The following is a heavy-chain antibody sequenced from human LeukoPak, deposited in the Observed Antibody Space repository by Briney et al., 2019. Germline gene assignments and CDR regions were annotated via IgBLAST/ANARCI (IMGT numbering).Heavy chain of an antibody. CDR1: GFIFSRFW. V-gene: IGHV3-7*01. J-gene: IGHJ5*02. CDR3: ASWTAVLNS. Sequence: PGGSLRLSCAASGFIFSRFWMSWLRQAPGKGLEWVAHMNEAGSDKYYVDSVKGRFTISRDNAKNSVYLQMNSLRAEDRAVYYCASWTAVLNSWGQGARVTVSS. D-gene: IGHD4-23*01. CDR2: MNEAGSDK.